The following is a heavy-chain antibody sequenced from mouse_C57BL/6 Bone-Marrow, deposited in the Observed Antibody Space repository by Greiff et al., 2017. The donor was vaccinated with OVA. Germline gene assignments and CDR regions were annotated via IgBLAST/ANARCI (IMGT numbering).Heavy chain of an antibody. Sequence: VQLQQSGPELVKPGASVKISCKASGYAFSSSWMNWVKQRPGKGLEWIGRIYPGDGDTNYNGKFKGKATLTADKSSSTAYMQLSSLTSEDSAVYFCAPHYYGSSYGFAYWGQGTLVTVS. V-gene: IGHV1-82*01. CDR3: APHYYGSSYGFAY. CDR2: IYPGDGDT. J-gene: IGHJ3*01. CDR1: GYAFSSSW. D-gene: IGHD1-1*01.